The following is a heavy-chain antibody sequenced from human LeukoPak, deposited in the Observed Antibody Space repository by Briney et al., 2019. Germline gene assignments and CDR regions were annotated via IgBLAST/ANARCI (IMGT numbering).Heavy chain of an antibody. V-gene: IGHV3-30*01. CDR1: GFTFSSYA. J-gene: IGHJ4*02. CDR3: ARSYFDY. Sequence: GGSLRLSCAASGFTFSSYAMHWVRQAPGKGLEWVAVISYDGSNKCYADSVKGRFTISRDNSKNTLYLQMNSLRAEDTAVYYCARSYFDYWGQGTLVTVSS. CDR2: ISYDGSNK.